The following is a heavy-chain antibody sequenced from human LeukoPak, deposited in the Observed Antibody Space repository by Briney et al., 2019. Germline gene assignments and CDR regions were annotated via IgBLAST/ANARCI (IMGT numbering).Heavy chain of an antibody. J-gene: IGHJ5*02. Sequence: PGGSLRLSCAASGFTFSSYGMHWVRQAPGKGLEWVAFIRYDGSNKYYADSVKGRFTISRDNSKNTLYLQMNSLRAEDTAVYYCAQGNGDFRNPWGQGTLVTVSS. D-gene: IGHD4-17*01. CDR2: IRYDGSNK. CDR1: GFTFSSYG. CDR3: AQGNGDFRNP. V-gene: IGHV3-30*02.